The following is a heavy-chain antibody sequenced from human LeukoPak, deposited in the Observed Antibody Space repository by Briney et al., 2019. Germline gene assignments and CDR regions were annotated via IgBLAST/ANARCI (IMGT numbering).Heavy chain of an antibody. V-gene: IGHV5-51*01. CDR3: ARLDYDYVWGTYRYPDY. Sequence: GESLKISCKGSGYSFPNYWIGWVRQMPGKGLEWMGVIYPSDSDTRYSPSFQGQVTISADKSISTAYLQWSSLKASDTAMYYCARLDYDYVWGTYRYPDYWGQGTLVTVSS. CDR1: GYSFPNYW. CDR2: IYPSDSDT. D-gene: IGHD3-16*02. J-gene: IGHJ4*02.